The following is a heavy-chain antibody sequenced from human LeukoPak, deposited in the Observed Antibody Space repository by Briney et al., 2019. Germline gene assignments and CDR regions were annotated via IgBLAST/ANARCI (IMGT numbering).Heavy chain of an antibody. D-gene: IGHD3-9*01. CDR1: GFTFSSYN. Sequence: PGGSLRLSCAASGFTFSSYNMNWVRQAPGKGLEWVSSITSSSTSMHYADSVKGRFTISRDNAKNSLYLQMNSLRAEDTAVYYCARTYYDILTGYNPYFDNWGQGTLVTVSS. V-gene: IGHV3-21*01. CDR2: ITSSSTSM. CDR3: ARTYYDILTGYNPYFDN. J-gene: IGHJ4*02.